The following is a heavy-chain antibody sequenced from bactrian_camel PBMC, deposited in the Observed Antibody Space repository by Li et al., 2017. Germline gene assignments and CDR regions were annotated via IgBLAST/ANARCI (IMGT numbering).Heavy chain of an antibody. V-gene: IGHV3S40*01. CDR1: GFTFSSYD. J-gene: IGHJ6*01. CDR2: ISYSGGST. Sequence: VQLVESGGGLVQPGKSLRLSCAASGFTFSSYDMSWVRQAPGKGLEWVSAISYSGGSTTYAGFVKGRFTISRDNVENMLYLQMDSLKTEDTAMYYCAAPISTYYGLGSDFDYWGQGTQVTV. D-gene: IGHD5*01. CDR3: AAPISTYYGLGSDFDY.